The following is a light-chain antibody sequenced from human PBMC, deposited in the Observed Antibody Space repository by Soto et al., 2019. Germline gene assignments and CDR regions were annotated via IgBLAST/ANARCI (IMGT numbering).Light chain of an antibody. Sequence: DIQMTQSPSTLSASVGDRVTITCRASQTISSWLAWYQQKPGKAPNLLIYDASTLERGVPSRFSGTGSGTEFTLTIDRMQTDDFAHYYCQQYNTSSITFGQGTRLEIK. CDR2: DAS. CDR1: QTISSW. V-gene: IGKV1-5*01. J-gene: IGKJ5*01. CDR3: QQYNTSSIT.